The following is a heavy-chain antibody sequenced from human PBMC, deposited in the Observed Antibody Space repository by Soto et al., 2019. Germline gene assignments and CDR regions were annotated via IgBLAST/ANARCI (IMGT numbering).Heavy chain of an antibody. CDR2: ISYSGST. Sequence: SETLSLTCTVSGGSISSGAYYWTWIRQHPGKGLEWIGYISYSGSTYYNPSLKSRVTISVDTSKNQFSLKLSSVTAADTAVYYCASYCVLKTYYFDYWGQGTLVTVSS. D-gene: IGHD2-21*01. V-gene: IGHV4-31*03. CDR1: GGSISSGAYY. J-gene: IGHJ4*02. CDR3: ASYCVLKTYYFDY.